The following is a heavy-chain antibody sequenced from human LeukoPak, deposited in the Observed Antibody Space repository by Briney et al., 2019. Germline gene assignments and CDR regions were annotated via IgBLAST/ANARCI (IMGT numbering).Heavy chain of an antibody. CDR3: ARGRGSTYGLFDY. J-gene: IGHJ4*02. CDR1: GFTFSSHW. V-gene: IGHV3-74*01. Sequence: GGSLRLSCAASGFTFSSHWMHWVRQAPGKGLVWVPRINGEGVNIYYADSEKGRFTISRDNAKNTLYLQMNSLRAEDTAVYYCARGRGSTYGLFDYWGQGTLVTVSS. D-gene: IGHD5-18*01. CDR2: INGEGVNI.